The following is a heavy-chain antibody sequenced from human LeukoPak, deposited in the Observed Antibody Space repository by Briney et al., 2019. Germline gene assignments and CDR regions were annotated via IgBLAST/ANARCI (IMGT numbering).Heavy chain of an antibody. CDR1: GFTVSSNY. J-gene: IGHJ6*04. V-gene: IGHV3-53*05. CDR2: IYSGGST. CDR3: ARDLRGSGSYFVYGMDV. Sequence: GGSLRLSCAASGFTVSSNYMSWVRQAPGKGLEWVSVIYSGGSTYYADSVKGRFTISRDNSKNTLYLQMNSLRAEDTAVYYCARDLRGSGSYFVYGMDVWGKGTTVTVSS. D-gene: IGHD3-10*01.